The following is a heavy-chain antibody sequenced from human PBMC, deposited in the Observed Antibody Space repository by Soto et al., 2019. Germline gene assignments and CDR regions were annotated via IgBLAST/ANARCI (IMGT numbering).Heavy chain of an antibody. J-gene: IGHJ6*03. V-gene: IGHV4-59*01. CDR1: GGSISSYY. Sequence: SETLSLTCTVSGGSISSYYWSWIRQPPGKGLEWIGYIYYSGSTNYNPSLKSRVTISVDTSKNQFSLKLSSVTAADTVVYYCARGVDILTGYYMDVWGKGTTVTVSS. CDR3: ARGVDILTGYYMDV. D-gene: IGHD3-9*01. CDR2: IYYSGST.